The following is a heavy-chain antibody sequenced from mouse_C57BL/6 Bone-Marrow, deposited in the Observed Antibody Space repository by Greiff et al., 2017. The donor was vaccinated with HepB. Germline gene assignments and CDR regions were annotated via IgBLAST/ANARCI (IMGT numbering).Heavy chain of an antibody. Sequence: EVHLVESGGDLVKPGGSLKLSCAASGFTFSSYGMSWVRQTPDKRLEWVATISSGGSYTYYPDSVKGRFTISRDNAKNTLYLQMSSLKSEDTAMYYCARGFITTALEGDYWGQGTTLTVSS. CDR1: GFTFSSYG. CDR3: ARGFITTALEGDY. CDR2: ISSGGSYT. V-gene: IGHV5-6*01. J-gene: IGHJ2*01. D-gene: IGHD1-1*01.